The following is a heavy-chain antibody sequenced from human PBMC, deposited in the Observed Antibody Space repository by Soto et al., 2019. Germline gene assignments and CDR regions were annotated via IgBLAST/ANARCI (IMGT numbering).Heavy chain of an antibody. D-gene: IGHD6-13*01. CDR3: ARPAGRWAAAGGQLGY. CDR1: GYSFTSYW. V-gene: IGHV5-51*01. Sequence: GESLKISCKGSGYSFTSYWIGWVRQMPGKGLEWMGIIYPGDSDTRYSPSFQGQVTISADKSISTAYLQWSSLKASDTAMYYCARPAGRWAAAGGQLGYWGQGTLVTVSS. CDR2: IYPGDSDT. J-gene: IGHJ4*02.